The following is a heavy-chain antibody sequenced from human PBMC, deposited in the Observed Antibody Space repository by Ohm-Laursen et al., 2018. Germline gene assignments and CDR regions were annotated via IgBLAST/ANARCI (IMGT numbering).Heavy chain of an antibody. V-gene: IGHV3-21*01. Sequence: LRLSCAASGFTFSSYSMNWVRQAPGKGLEWVSSISSSSSYIYYADSVKGRFTISRDNAKNSLYLQMNSLRAEDTAVYYCAREPRSKNAFDIWGQGTMVTVSS. CDR2: ISSSSSYI. J-gene: IGHJ3*02. D-gene: IGHD1-26*01. CDR1: GFTFSSYS. CDR3: AREPRSKNAFDI.